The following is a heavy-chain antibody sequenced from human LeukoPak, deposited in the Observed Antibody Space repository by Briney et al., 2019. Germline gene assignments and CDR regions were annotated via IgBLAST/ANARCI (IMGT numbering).Heavy chain of an antibody. CDR2: IYYSGST. CDR1: GGSISSYY. D-gene: IGHD3-22*01. J-gene: IGHJ4*02. Sequence: SETLSLTCTVSGGSISSYYWSWIRQPPGKGLEWIGYIYYSGSTNYNPSLKSRVTISVDTSKNQFSLKLSSVTAADTAVYYSARVPIYYYDSSPTGPLYYFDYWGQGTPVTVSS. V-gene: IGHV4-59*01. CDR3: ARVPIYYYDSSPTGPLYYFDY.